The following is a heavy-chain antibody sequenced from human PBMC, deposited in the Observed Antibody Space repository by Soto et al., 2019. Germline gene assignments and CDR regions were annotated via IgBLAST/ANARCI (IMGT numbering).Heavy chain of an antibody. CDR1: GFTFSSYS. CDR3: ARNYYYGSGSLEY. J-gene: IGHJ4*02. V-gene: IGHV3-48*01. Sequence: GGSLRLSCAASGFTFSSYSMNWVRQAPGKGLEWVSYIGSSSSTIYYADSVKGRFTISRDNAKNSLYLQMNSQRAEDTAVYYCARNYYYGSGSLEYWGQGTLVTVSS. D-gene: IGHD3-10*01. CDR2: IGSSSSTI.